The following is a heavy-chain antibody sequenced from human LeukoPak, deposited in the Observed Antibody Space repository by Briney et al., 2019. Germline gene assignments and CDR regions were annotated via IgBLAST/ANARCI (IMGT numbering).Heavy chain of an antibody. D-gene: IGHD3-16*01. V-gene: IGHV3-64*01. J-gene: IGHJ6*02. CDR3: ARVTGNLYAHYGMDV. Sequence: GGSLRLSCAASGFTFSSYAMHWVRQAPGEGLEYVSAISSNGGSTYYANSVKGRFTISRDNSKDTLYLQMGSLRAEDMAVYYCARVTGNLYAHYGMDVWGQGTTVTVSS. CDR1: GFTFSSYA. CDR2: ISSNGGST.